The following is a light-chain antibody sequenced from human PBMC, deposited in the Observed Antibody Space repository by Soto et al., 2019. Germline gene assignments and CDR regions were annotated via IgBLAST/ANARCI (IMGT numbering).Light chain of an antibody. J-gene: IGKJ1*01. CDR2: GAS. V-gene: IGKV3-20*01. Sequence: EIVMTQSPATLSVSPGERATLSCRASQSVNSNLAWYQQKPGQAPRLLIYGASSRASGIPDRFSGSGSGTDSTLTISRLEPEDFAVYYCQHYGSSPWMFGQGTKVDNK. CDR3: QHYGSSPWM. CDR1: QSVNSN.